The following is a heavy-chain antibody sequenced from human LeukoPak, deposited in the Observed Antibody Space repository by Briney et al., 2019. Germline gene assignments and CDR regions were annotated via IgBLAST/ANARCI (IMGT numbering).Heavy chain of an antibody. CDR1: GGSISSYY. CDR2: IYYSGRT. V-gene: IGHV4-59*01. CDR3: ARTKGWFDP. Sequence: PSETLSLTCSVSGGSISSYYWSWVRQPPGKGLEWIGYIYYSGRTNYNPSLKSRVTISVDTSKNQFSLTLSSVTAADTAVYYCARTKGWFDPWGQGTLVTVSS. J-gene: IGHJ5*02.